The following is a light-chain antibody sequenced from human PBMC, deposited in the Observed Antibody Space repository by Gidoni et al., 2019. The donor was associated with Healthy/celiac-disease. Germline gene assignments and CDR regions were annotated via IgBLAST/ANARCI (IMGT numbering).Light chain of an antibody. CDR3: QQRSNWPPLLT. Sequence: EMVLTQSPATLSLSPGERATLSCRASQSVSSYLAWYQQKPGQAPRLLIYDAFHRATGLPARFSGSGSGTDFTLTISSLEPEDFSVYYCQQRSNWPPLLTFGGGTQVEIK. CDR2: DAF. J-gene: IGKJ4*01. CDR1: QSVSSY. V-gene: IGKV3-11*01.